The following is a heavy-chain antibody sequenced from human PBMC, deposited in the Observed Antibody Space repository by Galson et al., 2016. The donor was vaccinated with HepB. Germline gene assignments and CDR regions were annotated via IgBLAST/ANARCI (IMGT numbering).Heavy chain of an antibody. CDR3: IKSDYGDY. V-gene: IGHV3-11*04. CDR2: ISSTGSPI. CDR1: GFTFNDYY. J-gene: IGHJ4*02. Sequence: SLRLSCAASGFTFNDYYMSWIRQAPGKGLEWVSYISSTGSPIYYADSVRGRFTISRDNAKNTLYLQMNSLRAEDTAMYYCIKSDYGDYWGQGTLVTVSS.